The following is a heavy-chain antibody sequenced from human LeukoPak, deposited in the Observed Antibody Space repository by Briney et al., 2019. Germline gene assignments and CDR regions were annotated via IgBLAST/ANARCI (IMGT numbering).Heavy chain of an antibody. CDR1: GGSISSGDYY. D-gene: IGHD6-19*01. CDR3: AREGRLMGYSGGLGFVY. CDR2: INHSGST. J-gene: IGHJ4*02. V-gene: IGHV4-61*08. Sequence: PSETLSLTCTVSGGSISSGDYYWSWIRQPPGKGLEWIGEINHSGSTNYNPSLKSRVTISVDTSKNQFSLKLTSVTAADTAVYYCAREGRLMGYSGGLGFVYWGQGTLVTVSS.